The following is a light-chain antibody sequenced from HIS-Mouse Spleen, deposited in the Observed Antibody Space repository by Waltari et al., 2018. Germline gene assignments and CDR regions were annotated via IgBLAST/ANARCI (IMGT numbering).Light chain of an antibody. CDR1: AFPKKY. CDR3: YSTDSSGNHRV. J-gene: IGLJ2*01. CDR2: EDS. Sequence: SYELTQPPSVSVSPGQTARITCSGDAFPKKYAYWYQQNSGQAPVLVIYEDSKRPPGIPERFSGSSSGTMATLTISGAQVEDEADYYCYSTDSSGNHRVFGGGTKLTVL. V-gene: IGLV3-10*01.